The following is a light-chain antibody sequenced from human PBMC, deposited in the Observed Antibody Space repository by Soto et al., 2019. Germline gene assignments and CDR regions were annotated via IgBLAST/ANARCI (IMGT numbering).Light chain of an antibody. CDR3: QQYNRYPGT. CDR2: DAS. V-gene: IGKV1-5*01. CDR1: QSISSW. Sequence: DIQMTQSPSTLSASVGDRVTITCRASQSISSWLAWYQQKPGKAPKLLIYDASSWESGVPSRFSGSVSGTEFTLTISSLQPDDFATYYCQQYNRYPGTFGQGTKVEIK. J-gene: IGKJ1*01.